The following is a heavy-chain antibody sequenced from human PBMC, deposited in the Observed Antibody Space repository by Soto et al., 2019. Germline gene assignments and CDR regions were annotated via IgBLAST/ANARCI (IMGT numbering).Heavy chain of an antibody. J-gene: IGHJ6*02. CDR2: ISSSSSYI. CDR3: ARDGLYCCGDCYHHYYGMAV. D-gene: IGHD2-21*02. Sequence: GGSLRLSCAASGFTFSSYTMNWVRQAPGKGLEWVSSISSSSSYIYYADSVKGRFTISRDNAKNSLYLQMNSLRAEDTAVYYCARDGLYCCGDCYHHYYGMAVWGQGTTVPVSS. V-gene: IGHV3-21*01. CDR1: GFTFSSYT.